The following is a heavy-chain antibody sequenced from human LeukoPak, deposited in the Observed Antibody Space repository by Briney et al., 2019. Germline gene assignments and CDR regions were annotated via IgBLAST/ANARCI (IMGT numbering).Heavy chain of an antibody. CDR1: GYSISSGYY. V-gene: IGHV4-38-2*02. D-gene: IGHD3-10*01. CDR3: ARGSDSVGVNYWYFDL. J-gene: IGHJ2*01. Sequence: PSETLSLTCTLSGYSISSGYYWGWIRQPPGKGLEWIGSIYHSGSTYYNPSLKSRVTISVDTSKNQFSLKLSSVTAADTAVYYCARGSDSVGVNYWYFDLWGRGTLVTVSS. CDR2: IYHSGST.